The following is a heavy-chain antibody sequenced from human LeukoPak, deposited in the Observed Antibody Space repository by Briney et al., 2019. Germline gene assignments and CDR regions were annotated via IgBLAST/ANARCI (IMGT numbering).Heavy chain of an antibody. V-gene: IGHV1-69*04. CDR2: IIPILGIA. J-gene: IGHJ4*02. Sequence: VASVKVSCKAPGGTFSSYAISWVRQAPGQGLEWMGRIIPILGIANYAQKFQGRVTITADKSTSTAYMELSSLRSEDTAVYYCARDQSPTMVRGVMEFDHWGQGTLVTVSS. CDR3: ARDQSPTMVRGVMEFDH. CDR1: GGTFSSYA. D-gene: IGHD3-10*01.